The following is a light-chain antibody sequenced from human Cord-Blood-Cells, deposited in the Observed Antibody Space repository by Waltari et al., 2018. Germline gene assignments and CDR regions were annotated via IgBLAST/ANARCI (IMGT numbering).Light chain of an antibody. V-gene: IGKV1-39*01. CDR2: AAS. Sequence: DRVTITCRASQSISSYLNWYQQKPGKAPKLLIYAASSLQSGVPSRFSGSGSGTDFTLTISSLQPEDFATYYCQQSYSTPLTFGGGTKVVIK. J-gene: IGKJ4*01. CDR1: QSISSY. CDR3: QQSYSTPLT.